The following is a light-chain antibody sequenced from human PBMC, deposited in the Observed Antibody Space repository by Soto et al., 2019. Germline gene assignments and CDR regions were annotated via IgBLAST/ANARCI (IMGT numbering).Light chain of an antibody. CDR2: GAS. J-gene: IGKJ1*01. CDR3: QQYNNWPPWT. CDR1: QSVSSN. V-gene: IGKV3-15*01. Sequence: EIVMTQSPATLSVSPGERATLSCRASQSVSSNLAWYQQKPGQAPRPLIYGASTRATGIPARFSGSGSGTEFNLTISSLQSEEFAVYYCQQYNNWPPWTFGQGTKVEIK.